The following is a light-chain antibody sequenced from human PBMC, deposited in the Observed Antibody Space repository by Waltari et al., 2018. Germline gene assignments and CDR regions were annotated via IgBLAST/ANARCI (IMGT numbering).Light chain of an antibody. J-gene: IGKJ2*01. V-gene: IGKV1-39*01. Sequence: DIQMTQSPSSLSASVGDRVTITCRASQSISSSLTWYQQKPGKAPKLLIYAASSLQSGGPSRFSGSGSGTDFTLTISSLQPEDFATYYCQQSYSTPMYTFGQGTKLEIK. CDR3: QQSYSTPMYT. CDR1: QSISSS. CDR2: AAS.